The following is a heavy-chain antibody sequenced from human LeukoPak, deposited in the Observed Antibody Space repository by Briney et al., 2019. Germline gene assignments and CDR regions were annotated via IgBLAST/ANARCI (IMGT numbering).Heavy chain of an antibody. Sequence: PSETLSLTCTVSGVAISSFYWSWIRQPAGRGLEWIGRIYTSGSTDYNPSLKSRVTMSLDTSKNQFSLKLSSVTAADTAVYYCAREFIYWGQGTLVTVSS. J-gene: IGHJ4*02. V-gene: IGHV4-4*07. CDR1: GVAISSFY. CDR2: IYTSGST. CDR3: AREFIY.